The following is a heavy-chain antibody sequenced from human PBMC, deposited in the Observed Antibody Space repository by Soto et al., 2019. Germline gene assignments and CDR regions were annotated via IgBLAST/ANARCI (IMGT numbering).Heavy chain of an antibody. CDR3: ARDGDSRLGMDV. CDR2: IYYSGST. J-gene: IGHJ6*02. CDR1: GGSISSGGYY. Sequence: PSETLSLTCTVSGGSISSGGYYWSWIRQHPGKGLEWIGYIYYSGSTYYNPSLKSRVTISVDTSKNQFSLKLSSVTGADTAVYYCARDGDSRLGMDVWGQGTTVTVSS. D-gene: IGHD3-22*01. V-gene: IGHV4-31*03.